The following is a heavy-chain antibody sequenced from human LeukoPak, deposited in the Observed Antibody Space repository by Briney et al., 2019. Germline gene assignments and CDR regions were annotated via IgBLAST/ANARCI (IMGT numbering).Heavy chain of an antibody. J-gene: IGHJ4*02. CDR2: IYYSGST. CDR1: GGSISSYY. D-gene: IGHD5-18*01. Sequence: SETLSLTCTVSGGSISSYYWSWIRQPPGKGLEWIGYIYYSGSTNYNPSLKSRVTISVDTSKNQFSLKLSSVTAADTAVYYCAKSSYSIFDYWGQGTLVTVSS. CDR3: AKSSYSIFDY. V-gene: IGHV4-59*08.